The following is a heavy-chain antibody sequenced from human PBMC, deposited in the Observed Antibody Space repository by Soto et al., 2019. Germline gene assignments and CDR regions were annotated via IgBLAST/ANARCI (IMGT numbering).Heavy chain of an antibody. V-gene: IGHV1-18*01. Sequence: QVQLVQSGAEVKKPGASVKVSCKASGYTFTSYGISWVRQAPGQGLEWMGWISAYNGNTNYAQKLQGRVTMTTDTSTSTAYMELRSLRSDDTAVHYCARADCSGGSCYSFWFDPWGQGTLVTVSS. CDR3: ARADCSGGSCYSFWFDP. D-gene: IGHD2-15*01. CDR2: ISAYNGNT. J-gene: IGHJ5*02. CDR1: GYTFTSYG.